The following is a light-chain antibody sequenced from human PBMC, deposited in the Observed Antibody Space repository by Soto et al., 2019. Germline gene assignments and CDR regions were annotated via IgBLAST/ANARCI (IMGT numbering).Light chain of an antibody. V-gene: IGKV1-39*01. CDR2: AAS. CDR1: QSIRNY. Sequence: DIQMTQSPSSLSASVRDRVTITCRASQSIRNYLNWYQQKPGKAPKLLIYAASSLQSGVPSRFSGSGSWTDFTLTISSLQPEDFATYYCQQSYSTPRTFGQGTKVDI. J-gene: IGKJ1*01. CDR3: QQSYSTPRT.